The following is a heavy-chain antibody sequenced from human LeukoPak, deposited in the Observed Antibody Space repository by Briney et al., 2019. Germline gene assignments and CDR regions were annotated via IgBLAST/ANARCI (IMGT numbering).Heavy chain of an antibody. Sequence: GGSLRLSCAASGSTFTSYWMHWVRQAPGKGLVWVARMDGATSRTSYVDSVNGRFTISRDNVNDILYLQMNSLTPEDTAVYYCAREGAAYQDYFDHWGQGTLVAVSS. CDR3: AREGAAYQDYFDH. V-gene: IGHV3-74*01. CDR2: MDGATSRT. D-gene: IGHD2-2*01. J-gene: IGHJ4*02. CDR1: GSTFTSYW.